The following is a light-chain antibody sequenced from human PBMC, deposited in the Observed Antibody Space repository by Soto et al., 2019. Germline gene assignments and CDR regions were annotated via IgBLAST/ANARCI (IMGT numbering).Light chain of an antibody. CDR2: RAS. CDR3: QQYNNWPLT. J-gene: IGKJ4*01. Sequence: EIVMTPSPATLSVSPGERATLSCRTSQSVSSDLAWYQQEPGQAPRLLIYRASTGATGIPARFSGSGSGTEFTLTISSLQSEDFAVYYCQQYNNWPLTFGGGTKVDI. V-gene: IGKV3-15*01. CDR1: QSVSSD.